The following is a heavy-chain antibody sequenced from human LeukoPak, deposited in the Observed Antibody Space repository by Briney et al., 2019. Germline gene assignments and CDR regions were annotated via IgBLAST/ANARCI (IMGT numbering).Heavy chain of an antibody. D-gene: IGHD4-17*01. CDR3: ARQRGATVATVLNWFDP. Sequence: SETLSLTCTVSGDSISSSSSYWGWIRQSPGKGLEWIESIDYSGSTYYNPSLKSRVTISVDTSKKQLSLKLNSVIAADTAVYYCARQRGATVATVLNWFDPWGQGTLVTVSS. CDR2: IDYSGST. J-gene: IGHJ5*02. CDR1: GDSISSSSSY. V-gene: IGHV4-39*01.